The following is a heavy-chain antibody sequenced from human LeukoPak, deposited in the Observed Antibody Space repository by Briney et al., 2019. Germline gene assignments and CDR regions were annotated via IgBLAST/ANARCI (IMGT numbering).Heavy chain of an antibody. CDR3: ASSTYYYDSSGFPS. V-gene: IGHV4-39*07. Sequence: SETLSLTCTVSGGSISSSSYYWGWIRQPPGKGLEWIGSIYYSGSTYYNPSLKSRVTISVDTSKNQFSLKLSSVTAADTAVYYCASSTYYYDSSGFPSWGQGTRVTVSS. J-gene: IGHJ5*02. D-gene: IGHD3-22*01. CDR2: IYYSGST. CDR1: GGSISSSSYY.